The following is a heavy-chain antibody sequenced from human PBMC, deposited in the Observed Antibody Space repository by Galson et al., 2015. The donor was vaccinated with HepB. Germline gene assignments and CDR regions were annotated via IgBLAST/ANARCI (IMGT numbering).Heavy chain of an antibody. CDR3: ARGSSGYSSSWPLDY. V-gene: IGHV3-33*01. CDR1: GFTFSSYG. D-gene: IGHD6-13*01. Sequence: SLGLSCAASGFTFSSYGMHWVRQAPGKGLEWVAVIWYDGSNKYYADSVKGRFTISRDNSKNTLYLQMNSLRAEDTAVYYCARGSSGYSSSWPLDYWGQGTLVTVSS. CDR2: IWYDGSNK. J-gene: IGHJ4*02.